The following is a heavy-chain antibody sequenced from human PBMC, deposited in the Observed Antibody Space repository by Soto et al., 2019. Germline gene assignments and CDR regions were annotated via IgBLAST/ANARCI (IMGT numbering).Heavy chain of an antibody. CDR2: IYYSGST. J-gene: IGHJ5*02. V-gene: IGHV4-59*08. Sequence: SETLSLTCTVSGGSISSYYWSWIRQPPGKGLEWIGYIYYSGSTNYNPSLKSRVTISVDTSKNQFSLKLSSVTAADTAVYYCARHRTYSSSWYGRFDPWGQGTLVTVSS. CDR1: GGSISSYY. D-gene: IGHD6-13*01. CDR3: ARHRTYSSSWYGRFDP.